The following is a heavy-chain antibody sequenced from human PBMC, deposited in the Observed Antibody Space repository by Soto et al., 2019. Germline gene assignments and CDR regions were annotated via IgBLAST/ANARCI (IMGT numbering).Heavy chain of an antibody. D-gene: IGHD3-22*01. CDR3: ASIYDSSGYYYGNNWFDP. Sequence: SETLSLTCTVSGASIGSGDYYWSWIRQHPGKGLEWIGYIYYSGGTYYNPSLKSRVTISVDTSKNQFSLELSSVTAADTAVYYCASIYDSSGYYYGNNWFDPWGQRTPVTVSS. V-gene: IGHV4-31*02. CDR2: IYYSGGT. CDR1: GASIGSGDYY. J-gene: IGHJ5*02.